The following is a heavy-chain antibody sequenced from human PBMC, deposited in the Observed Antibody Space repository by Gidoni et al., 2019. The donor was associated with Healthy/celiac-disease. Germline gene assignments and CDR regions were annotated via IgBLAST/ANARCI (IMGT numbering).Heavy chain of an antibody. Sequence: EVQLVESGGGVVKPGGSLRLSCAASGFTFSNAWMSWVRQAPGKGLEWVGRIKSKTDGGTTDYAAPVKGRFTISRDDSKNTLYLQMNSLKTEDTAVYYCTTPLGYCSSTSCYSGVYYYYYMDVWGKGTTVTVSS. CDR1: GFTFSNAW. V-gene: IGHV3-15*01. D-gene: IGHD2-2*02. CDR3: TTPLGYCSSTSCYSGVYYYYYMDV. CDR2: IKSKTDGGTT. J-gene: IGHJ6*03.